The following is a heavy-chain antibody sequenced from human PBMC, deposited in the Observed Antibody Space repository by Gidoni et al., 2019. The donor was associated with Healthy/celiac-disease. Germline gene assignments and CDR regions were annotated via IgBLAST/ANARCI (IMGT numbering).Heavy chain of an antibody. CDR1: GFTFSDYY. Sequence: QVQLVESGGGLVKPGGPLSLSCAASGFTFSDYYMSWIRQAPGKGLEWVSYISSSSSYTNNADSVKGRFTISRDNAKNSLYLQMNSLRAEDTAVYYCARGTALDYGMDVWGQGTTVTVSS. J-gene: IGHJ6*02. CDR2: ISSSSSYT. V-gene: IGHV3-11*06. CDR3: ARGTALDYGMDV.